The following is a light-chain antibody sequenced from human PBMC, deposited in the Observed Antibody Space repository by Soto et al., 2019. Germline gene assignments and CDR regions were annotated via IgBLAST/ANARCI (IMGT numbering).Light chain of an antibody. CDR3: QQYGSSPPYT. Sequence: EIVLTQSPGTLSLSPGERATLSCRASQSVSSSYLAWYQQKPGQAPRLLIYGASSRATGIPDRFSGSVAGTDFTITISRLEPEDYAVYYGQQYGSSPPYTFGQGTKLEIK. V-gene: IGKV3-20*01. CDR2: GAS. CDR1: QSVSSSY. J-gene: IGKJ2*01.